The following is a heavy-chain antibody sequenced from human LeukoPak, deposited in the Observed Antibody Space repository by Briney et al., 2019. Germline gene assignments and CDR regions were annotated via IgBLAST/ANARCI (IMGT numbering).Heavy chain of an antibody. Sequence: GGSLRLSCAASGFTFSSYAMHWVRQAPGKGLEWVTVISYDGSNKYYGDSVKVRFTISRDNSKNTLYLQMNSLRAEDTAVYYCAISEGTVRTSFDIWGQGTIVTVS. CDR1: GFTFSSYA. V-gene: IGHV3-30*04. CDR2: ISYDGSNK. CDR3: AISEGTVRTSFDI. J-gene: IGHJ3*02. D-gene: IGHD3/OR15-3a*01.